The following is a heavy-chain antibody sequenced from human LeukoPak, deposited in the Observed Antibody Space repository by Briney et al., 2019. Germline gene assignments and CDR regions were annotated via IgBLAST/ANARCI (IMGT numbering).Heavy chain of an antibody. V-gene: IGHV3-23*01. CDR1: GFTFSSYA. CDR2: ISGSGGST. CDR3: AKVAITIFGVVLYYFDY. D-gene: IGHD3-3*01. Sequence: GGSLRPSCAASGFTFSSYAMSWVRQAPGKGLEWVSAISGSGGSTYYADSVKGRFTISRDNSKNTLYLQMNSLRAEDTAVYYCAKVAITIFGVVLYYFDYWGQGTLVTVSS. J-gene: IGHJ4*02.